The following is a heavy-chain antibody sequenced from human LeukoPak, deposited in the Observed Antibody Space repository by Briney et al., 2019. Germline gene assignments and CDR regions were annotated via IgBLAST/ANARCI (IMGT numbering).Heavy chain of an antibody. CDR3: AKGLVVNDNYFDN. J-gene: IGHJ4*02. CDR2: IGGSDDTT. Sequence: GQSLRLSCAASGFILRTYAMNWVRQVPGKGLEWVSSIGGSDDTTYYADSVKGRFTISSDFSTNTVSLQMTSLSAEDTAVYFCAKGLVVNDNYFDNWGQGPLVTVSS. CDR1: GFILRTYA. D-gene: IGHD2-2*01. V-gene: IGHV3-23*01.